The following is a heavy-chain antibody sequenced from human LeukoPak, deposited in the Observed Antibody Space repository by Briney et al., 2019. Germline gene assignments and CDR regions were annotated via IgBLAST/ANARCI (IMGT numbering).Heavy chain of an antibody. CDR1: GFTFSSYS. J-gene: IGHJ4*02. CDR3: ARDGSGYSDPVDY. Sequence: GGSLRLSCAASGFTFSSYSMNWVRQAPGKGLEWVSSISSSSSSYIYYADSVKGRFTISRHNAKNSLFLQMNSLRAEDSAVYYCARDGSGYSDPVDYWGQGTLVTVSS. D-gene: IGHD3-22*01. V-gene: IGHV3-21*01. CDR2: ISSSSSSYI.